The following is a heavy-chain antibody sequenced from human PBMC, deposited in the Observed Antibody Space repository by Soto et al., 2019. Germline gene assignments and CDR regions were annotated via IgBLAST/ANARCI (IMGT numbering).Heavy chain of an antibody. CDR1: GFTFSTHA. V-gene: IGHV3-33*01. CDR3: ARHPPNSGWSFDC. CDR2: IWSDGSNK. D-gene: IGHD6-19*01. J-gene: IGHJ4*02. Sequence: PGGSLRLSCAASGFTFSTHAMHWIRQAPGKGLEWVAFIWSDGSNKYYADSVEGRFAISRDNSRNTVYLQMNSLRAEDTAIYYCARHPPNSGWSFDCWGQGTLVTVSS.